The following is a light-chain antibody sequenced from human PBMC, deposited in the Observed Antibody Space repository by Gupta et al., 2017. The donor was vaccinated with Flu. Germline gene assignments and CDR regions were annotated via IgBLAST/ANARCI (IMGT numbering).Light chain of an antibody. CDR2: DVS. CDR1: SIAIGGYNY. CDR3: NSYTTSSTAYV. Sequence: SIAIGGYNYVSWYQQHPGKAPKLMIYDVSNRPSGVSNRFSGSKSGNTASRTISGLQAEDEADYYCNSYTTSSTAYVFGTGTRVTVL. V-gene: IGLV2-14*03. J-gene: IGLJ1*01.